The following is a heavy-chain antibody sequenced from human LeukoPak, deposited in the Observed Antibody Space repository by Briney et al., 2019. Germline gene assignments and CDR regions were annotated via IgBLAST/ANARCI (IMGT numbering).Heavy chain of an antibody. CDR3: AKGVTMVRGGPIGY. Sequence: GGSLRLSCAASGFTFSSYGMHWVRQAPGKGLEWVAFIRYGGSNKYYADSVKGRFTISRDNSKNTLYLQMNSLRAEDTAVYYCAKGVTMVRGGPIGYWGQGTLVTVSS. CDR2: IRYGGSNK. V-gene: IGHV3-30*02. J-gene: IGHJ4*02. CDR1: GFTFSSYG. D-gene: IGHD3-10*01.